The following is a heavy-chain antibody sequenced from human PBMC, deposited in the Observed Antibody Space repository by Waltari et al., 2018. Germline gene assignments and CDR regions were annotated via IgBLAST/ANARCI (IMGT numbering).Heavy chain of an antibody. Sequence: QVQLQESGPGLVKPSETLSLTCTVSGGSISSYYWSWIRQPAGKGLEWIGRIYTSGTTNDNPSPKRRVTMSVDTSKSQFSLKPSSVTAADTAVYYCASSASSWYDYWGQGTLVTVSS. D-gene: IGHD6-13*01. CDR3: ASSASSWYDY. J-gene: IGHJ4*02. V-gene: IGHV4-4*07. CDR2: IYTSGTT. CDR1: GGSISSYY.